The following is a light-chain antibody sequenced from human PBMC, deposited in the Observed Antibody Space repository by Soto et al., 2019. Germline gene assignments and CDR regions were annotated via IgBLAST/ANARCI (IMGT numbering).Light chain of an antibody. J-gene: IGKJ5*01. CDR1: QSVGTN. Sequence: ETAMTQSPATLSVSPGERATLSCRASQSVGTNLAWYQQKPGQSPRLLMYGVSNRATGIPARFSGSGSGTEFTLTISSLQSEDFAVYYCQQYNNWPPKTFGQGTRLEI. V-gene: IGKV3-15*01. CDR3: QQYNNWPPKT. CDR2: GVS.